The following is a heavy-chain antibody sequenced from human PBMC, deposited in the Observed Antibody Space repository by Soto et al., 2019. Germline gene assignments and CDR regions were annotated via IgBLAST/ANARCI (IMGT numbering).Heavy chain of an antibody. J-gene: IGHJ6*03. CDR1: GGSFSGYY. V-gene: IGHV4-34*01. CDR3: ASFTVTRGDYMDV. Sequence: QVQLQQWGAGLLKPSETLSLTCAVYGGSFSGYYWSWIRQPPGKRLEWIGEINHSGSTNYNPSLKSRVTISVDTSKNQFSLKLSSVTAADTAVYYCASFTVTRGDYMDVWGKGTTVTVSS. D-gene: IGHD4-17*01. CDR2: INHSGST.